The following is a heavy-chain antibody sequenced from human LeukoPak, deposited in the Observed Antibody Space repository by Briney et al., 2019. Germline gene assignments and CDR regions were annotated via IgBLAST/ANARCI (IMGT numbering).Heavy chain of an antibody. J-gene: IGHJ5*02. CDR1: GGSIISAAYY. CDR2: LYYTGSA. CDR3: ARQGGSPDWFDP. V-gene: IGHV4-39*01. Sequence: SETLSLTCTVSGGSIISAAYYWAWIRQSPGKGLDWIGGLYYTGSAYYNPSLKSRVTIFVDTSKKQFSLKLTSVTAGDTAVYYCARQGGSPDWFDPWGQGTLVTVSS. D-gene: IGHD1-26*01.